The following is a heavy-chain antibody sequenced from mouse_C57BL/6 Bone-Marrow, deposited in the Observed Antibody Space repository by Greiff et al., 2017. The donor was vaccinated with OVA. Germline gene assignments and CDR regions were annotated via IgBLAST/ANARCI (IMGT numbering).Heavy chain of an antibody. CDR2: IDPSDSYT. J-gene: IGHJ4*01. Sequence: QVHVKQPGAELVMPGASVKLSCKASGYTFTSYWMHWVKQRPGQGLQWIGEIDPSDSYTNYNQKFKGKSTLTVDKSSSTAYMQLSSLTSEDSAVYYCAREGLGYAMDYWGQGTSVTVSS. V-gene: IGHV1-69*01. CDR1: GYTFTSYW. CDR3: AREGLGYAMDY. D-gene: IGHD2-10*02.